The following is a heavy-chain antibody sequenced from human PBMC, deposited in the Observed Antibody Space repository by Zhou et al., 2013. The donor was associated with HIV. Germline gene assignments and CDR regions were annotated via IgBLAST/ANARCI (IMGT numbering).Heavy chain of an antibody. Sequence: QVQLVQSGAEVKKPGASVKVSCKSSGYTFTSSYIHWVRQAPGQGLEWMGWISPNSGGTNYEQKFQGRVTMTRDTSISTAYMELSRLTSDDTAVYYCARQSRMTSVTTYGKNFFDNWGQGTLVTVSA. CDR2: ISPNSGGT. V-gene: IGHV1-2*02. CDR1: GYTFTSSY. D-gene: IGHD4-17*01. J-gene: IGHJ4*02. CDR3: ARQSRMTSVTTYGKNFFDN.